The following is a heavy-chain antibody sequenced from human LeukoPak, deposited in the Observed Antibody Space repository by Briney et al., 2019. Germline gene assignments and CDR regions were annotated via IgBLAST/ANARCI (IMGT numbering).Heavy chain of an antibody. CDR1: GYTFTSYG. CDR2: ISAYNGNT. J-gene: IGHJ4*02. D-gene: IGHD6-13*01. CDR3: ARGLAAAGRSPFDY. Sequence: GPSVKVSCKASGYTFTSYGISWVRQAPGQGLEGMGWISAYNGNTKYAQKLQGRVTMTTDTSTSTAYMELRSLRSDDTAVYYCARGLAAAGRSPFDYWGQGTLVTVSS. V-gene: IGHV1-18*01.